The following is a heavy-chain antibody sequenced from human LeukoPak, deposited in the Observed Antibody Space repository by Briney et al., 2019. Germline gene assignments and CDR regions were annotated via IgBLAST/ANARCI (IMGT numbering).Heavy chain of an antibody. CDR2: ISGPSRII. CDR1: GFTFSSYT. J-gene: IGHJ4*02. Sequence: GGSLRLSCAASGFTFSSYTMNWVRQAPGKGLEWVSYISGPSRIIYYADSVKGRFTISRDNSKNTLYLQMNSLRAEDTAVYYCAKDLSTVTTFFDYWGQGALVTVSS. D-gene: IGHD4-17*01. V-gene: IGHV3-48*01. CDR3: AKDLSTVTTFFDY.